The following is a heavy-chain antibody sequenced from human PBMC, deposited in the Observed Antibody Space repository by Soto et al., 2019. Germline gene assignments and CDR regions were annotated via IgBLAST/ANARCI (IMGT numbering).Heavy chain of an antibody. CDR3: ARGRGIAVAYYYYGMDV. Sequence: QVQLQQWGAGLLKPSETLSLTCAVYGGSFSGYYWSWIRQPPGKGLEWIGEINHSGSTNYNPSLKSRVTISVDTSKNQFSLKLSSVTAADTAVYYCARGRGIAVAYYYYGMDVWGQGTTVTVSS. V-gene: IGHV4-34*01. D-gene: IGHD6-19*01. CDR2: INHSGST. J-gene: IGHJ6*02. CDR1: GGSFSGYY.